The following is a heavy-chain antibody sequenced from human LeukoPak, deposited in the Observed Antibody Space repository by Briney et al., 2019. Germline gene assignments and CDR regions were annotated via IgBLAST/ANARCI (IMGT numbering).Heavy chain of an antibody. D-gene: IGHD7-27*01. CDR2: ISWNTGSI. CDR3: AKGMGISPGKYGMDV. V-gene: IGHV3-9*01. CDR1: GFTFDDSA. J-gene: IGHJ6*02. Sequence: GGSLRLSCAASGFTFDDSAMHWVRQAPGKGLEWVSGISWNTGSIAYADSVKGRFTISRDNANNSLYLQMNSLRAEDTALYYCAKGMGISPGKYGMDVWGQGTTVTVSS.